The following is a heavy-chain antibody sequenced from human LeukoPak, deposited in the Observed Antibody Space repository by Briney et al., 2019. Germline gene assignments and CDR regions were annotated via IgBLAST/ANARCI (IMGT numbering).Heavy chain of an antibody. D-gene: IGHD2-2*02. CDR3: ARQAVCSSTSCYTGSYWFDP. V-gene: IGHV4-30-2*01. CDR2: IYHSGST. Sequence: SQTLSLTCAVSGGSISSGGYSWSWIRRPPGKGLEWIGYIYHSGSTYYNPSLKSRVTISVDRSKNQFSLKLSSVTAADTAVYYCARQAVCSSTSCYTGSYWFDPWGQGTPVTVSS. CDR1: GGSISSGGYS. J-gene: IGHJ5*02.